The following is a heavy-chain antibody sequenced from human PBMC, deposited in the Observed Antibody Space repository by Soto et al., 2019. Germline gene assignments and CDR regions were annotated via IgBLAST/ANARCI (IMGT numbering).Heavy chain of an antibody. CDR1: GFTFSNYA. CDR2: ISGNGDTT. J-gene: IGHJ6*02. V-gene: IGHV3-64*01. CDR3: ARAWRADV. Sequence: EVQLVESGGGLVQPGGSLRLSCVASGFTFSNYAMHWVRQAPGKGLECVSVISGNGDTTYYANSVKDRFTISRDNSKDTLYLQMGGLRADDMAVYYCARAWRADVWGQGTTVAVSS.